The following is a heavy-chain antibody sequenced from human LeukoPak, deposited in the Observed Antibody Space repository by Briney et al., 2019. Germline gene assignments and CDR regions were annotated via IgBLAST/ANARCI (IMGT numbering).Heavy chain of an antibody. CDR1: GFTFSSYG. CDR3: ARIPSSAWGELGY. CDR2: ISGSGGST. Sequence: GGSLRLSCAASGFTFSSYGMSWVRQAPGKGLEWVSAISGSGGSTYYADSVKGRFTISRDNSKNTLYMQMNSLRAEDTAVYYCARIPSSAWGELGYWGQGTLVTVSS. V-gene: IGHV3-23*01. D-gene: IGHD6-19*01. J-gene: IGHJ4*02.